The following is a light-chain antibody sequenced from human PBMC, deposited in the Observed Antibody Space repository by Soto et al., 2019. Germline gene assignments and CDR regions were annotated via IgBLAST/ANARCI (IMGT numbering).Light chain of an antibody. CDR1: QSVSSY. CDR2: GAS. V-gene: IGKV3-11*01. J-gene: IGKJ5*01. CDR3: QQYTGPPTT. Sequence: EIVLTQSPATLSLSPGERATLSCGASQSVSSYLAWYQQKPGQAPRLLIYGASTRAAGIPDRFSGRGSGTDFTLTITRLEPEDSAVYFCQQYTGPPTTFGQGTRLEIK.